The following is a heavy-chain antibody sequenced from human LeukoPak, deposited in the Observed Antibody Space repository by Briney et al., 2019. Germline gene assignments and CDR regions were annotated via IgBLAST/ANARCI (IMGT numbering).Heavy chain of an antibody. CDR2: INPSGGST. CDR3: ARVSANRGYDFFWLPFDY. Sequence: ASVKVSCKASGYTFTSYYMHWVRQAPGQGLEWMGIINPSGGSTSYAQKFQGRVTMTRDMSTSTVYMELSSLRSEDTAVYYCARVSANRGYDFFWLPFDYWGQGTLVTVSS. V-gene: IGHV1-46*01. J-gene: IGHJ4*02. D-gene: IGHD5-12*01. CDR1: GYTFTSYY.